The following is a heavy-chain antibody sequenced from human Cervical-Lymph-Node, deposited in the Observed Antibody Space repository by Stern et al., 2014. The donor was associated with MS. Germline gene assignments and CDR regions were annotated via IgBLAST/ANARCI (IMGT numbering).Heavy chain of an antibody. CDR1: GYIFTDYY. V-gene: IGHV1-2*02. D-gene: IGHD3-3*01. Sequence: VQLEESGAEAKAPGASMKVSCRASGYIFTDYYLHWVRQAPGQGLEWLGWINPNSGGTNYAQTFQGRVTMTRDTSISTAYMELRWLGYADTAVYYCARGSGTAYDLRGDYWGQGTLVTVSS. CDR3: ARGSGTAYDLRGDY. J-gene: IGHJ4*01. CDR2: INPNSGGT.